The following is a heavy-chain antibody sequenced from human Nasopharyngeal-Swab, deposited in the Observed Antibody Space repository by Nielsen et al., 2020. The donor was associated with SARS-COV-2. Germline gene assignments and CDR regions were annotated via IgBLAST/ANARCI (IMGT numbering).Heavy chain of an antibody. V-gene: IGHV4-34*01. CDR1: GGSFSGYY. CDR2: INHSGST. J-gene: IGHJ4*02. CDR3: ASWGSSWYGAFDY. Sequence: SETLSLTCAVYGGSFSGYYWSWIRQPPGKGLEWIGEINHSGSTNYNPSLKSRVTMSVDTSKNQFSLKLSSVTAADTAVYYCASWGSSWYGAFDYWGQGTLVTVSS. D-gene: IGHD6-13*01.